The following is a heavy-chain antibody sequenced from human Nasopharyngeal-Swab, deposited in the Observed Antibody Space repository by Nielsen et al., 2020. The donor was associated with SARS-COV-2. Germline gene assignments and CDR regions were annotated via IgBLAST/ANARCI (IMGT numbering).Heavy chain of an antibody. V-gene: IGHV4-39*01. CDR3: ARRVVSPEFYFDY. D-gene: IGHD2-2*01. CDR2: IDDSGTT. Sequence: PGKGLEWIGNIDDSGTTFYSPSLKTRVTLSVDTSQNQSSLNLISVTAADTAVYYCARRVVSPEFYFDYWGQGALVTVSS. J-gene: IGHJ4*02.